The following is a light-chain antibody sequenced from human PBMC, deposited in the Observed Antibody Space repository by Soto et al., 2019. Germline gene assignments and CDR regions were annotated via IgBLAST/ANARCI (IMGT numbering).Light chain of an antibody. Sequence: IQMTQSPSTLSASVGDTVTITCRASQSIKTWLAWHQQKPGKAPKLLIYDASTLESGVPSRFSGSGSGTDFTLTINSLQPDDFATYYFQQYNSYSPLFGQGTKVEIK. CDR1: QSIKTW. J-gene: IGKJ1*01. CDR3: QQYNSYSPL. V-gene: IGKV1-5*01. CDR2: DAS.